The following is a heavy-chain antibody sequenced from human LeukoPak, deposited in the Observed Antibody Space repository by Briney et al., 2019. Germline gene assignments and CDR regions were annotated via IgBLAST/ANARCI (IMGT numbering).Heavy chain of an antibody. CDR1: GYTLTELS. Sequence: GASVKVSCKVSGYTLTELSMHWVRQAPGKGLEWMGGFDPEDGETIYAQKFQGRVAMTEDTSTDTAYMELSSLRFEDTAVYYCATSGGGSSWSDPLYYYYYMDVWGKGTTVTVSS. D-gene: IGHD6-13*01. J-gene: IGHJ6*03. V-gene: IGHV1-24*01. CDR3: ATSGGGSSWSDPLYYYYYMDV. CDR2: FDPEDGET.